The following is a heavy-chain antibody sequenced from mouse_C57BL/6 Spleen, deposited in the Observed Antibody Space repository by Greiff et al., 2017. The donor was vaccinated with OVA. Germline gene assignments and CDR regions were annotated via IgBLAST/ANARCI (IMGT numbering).Heavy chain of an antibody. CDR1: GFTFSDYY. D-gene: IGHD2-3*01. CDR2: ISNGGGST. J-gene: IGHJ3*01. Sequence: EVHLVESGGGLVQPGGSLKLSCAASGFTFSDYYMYWVRQTPEKRLEWVAYISNGGGSTYYPDTVKGRFTISRDNAKNTLYLQMSRLKSEDTAMYYCASLYDGAFAYWGQGTLVTVSA. CDR3: ASLYDGAFAY. V-gene: IGHV5-12*01.